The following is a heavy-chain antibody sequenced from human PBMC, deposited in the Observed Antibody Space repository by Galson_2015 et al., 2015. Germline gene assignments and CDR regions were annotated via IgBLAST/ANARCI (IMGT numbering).Heavy chain of an antibody. CDR2: IIPILGTA. V-gene: IGHV1-69*13. CDR1: GGTFSSYA. Sequence: SVKVSCKASGGTFSSYAISWVRQAPGQGLEWMGGIIPILGTANYAQKFQGRVTITADESTSTAYMELSSLRSEDTAVYYCARPIDYGGNSWIFGMDVWGQGTTVTVSS. CDR3: ARPIDYGGNSWIFGMDV. D-gene: IGHD4-23*01. J-gene: IGHJ6*02.